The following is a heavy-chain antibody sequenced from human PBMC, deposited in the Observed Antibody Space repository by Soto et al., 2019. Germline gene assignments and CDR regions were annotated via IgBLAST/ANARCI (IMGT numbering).Heavy chain of an antibody. CDR2: IIPIFGTA. J-gene: IGHJ6*02. CDR3: ARLVVTVFGVIAYYYNGMDV. Sequence: SVKVSCKASGGTFISYAISWVRQAPGQGLEWMGGIIPIFGTANYAQKFQGRVTITADEFTSTAYMELSSLRSEDTAVYYCARLVVTVFGVIAYYYNGMDVWGQGTTVTVSS. D-gene: IGHD3-3*01. V-gene: IGHV1-69*13. CDR1: GGTFISYA.